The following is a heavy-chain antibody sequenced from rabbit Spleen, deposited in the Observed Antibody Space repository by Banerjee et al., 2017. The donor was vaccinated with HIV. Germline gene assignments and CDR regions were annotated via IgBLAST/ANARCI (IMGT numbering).Heavy chain of an antibody. D-gene: IGHD8-1*01. CDR2: INAITGKA. CDR1: RFSFSNKAV. CDR3: ARDAGTSFSTYGMDL. V-gene: IGHV1S45*01. Sequence: QEQLVESGGGLVKPEGSLKLSCTASRFSFSNKAVMCWVRQAPGKGLEWIACINAITGKAVYASWAKGRFTFSKTSSTTVTLQMTSLTAADTATYFCARDAGTSFSTYGMDLWGPGTLVTVS. J-gene: IGHJ6*01.